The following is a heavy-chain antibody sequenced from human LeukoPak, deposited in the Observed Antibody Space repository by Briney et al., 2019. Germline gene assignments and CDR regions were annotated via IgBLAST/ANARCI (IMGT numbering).Heavy chain of an antibody. J-gene: IGHJ4*02. CDR2: ISAYNGNT. V-gene: IGHV1-18*01. Sequence: GASVKVSCKASGYTFTSYGISWVRQAPGQGLEWMGWISAYNGNTNYAQKLQGRVTMTTDTSTSTAYMELRSLRSDDTAVYYCARVPHDFWSGLLHYFDYWGQGTLVTVSS. CDR1: GYTFTSYG. CDR3: ARVPHDFWSGLLHYFDY. D-gene: IGHD3-3*01.